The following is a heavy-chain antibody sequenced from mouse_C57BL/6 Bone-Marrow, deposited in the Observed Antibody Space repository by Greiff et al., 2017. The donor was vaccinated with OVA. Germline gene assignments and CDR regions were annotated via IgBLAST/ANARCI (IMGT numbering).Heavy chain of an antibody. CDR3: ARPTTVVATGGLPDY. CDR2: ISSGSGTI. CDR1: GFTFSDYG. D-gene: IGHD1-1*01. Sequence: EVKLMESGGGLVKPGGSLKLSCAASGFTFSDYGMHWVRQAPEKGLEWFAYISSGSGTIYYAATVKGRFTIARDNAKNTLFLQMTSLRSEDTAMYYCARPTTVVATGGLPDYWGQGTSVTVSS. J-gene: IGHJ4*01. V-gene: IGHV5-17*01.